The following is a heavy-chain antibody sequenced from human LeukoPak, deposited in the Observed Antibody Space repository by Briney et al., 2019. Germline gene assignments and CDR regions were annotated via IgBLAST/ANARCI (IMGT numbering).Heavy chain of an antibody. CDR2: IYPGDSNI. V-gene: IGHV5-51*01. D-gene: IGHD1-26*01. CDR1: GYRFTRYW. Sequence: PGESLKISCKGSGYRFTRYWIGWVRQMPGKGLEWMGIIYPGDSNIRYSPSFQGQVTISADKSISTAYLQWSSLKASDTAMYYCARQYNSGSYPKNYYYYMDVWGKGTTVTVSS. CDR3: ARQYNSGSYPKNYYYYMDV. J-gene: IGHJ6*03.